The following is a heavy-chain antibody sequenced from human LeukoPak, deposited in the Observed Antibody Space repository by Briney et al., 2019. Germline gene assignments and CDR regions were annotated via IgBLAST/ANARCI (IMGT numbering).Heavy chain of an antibody. CDR3: ARDSTVTFAFDI. CDR1: GGSISNYY. J-gene: IGHJ3*02. Sequence: SETLSLTCTVSGGSISNYYWSWIRQSPGKGPEWIGYIYYSGSTNYNPSLKSRVTISVDTSKNQFSLRLSSVTAADTAVYYCARDSTVTFAFDIWGQGTMVTVSS. CDR2: IYYSGST. D-gene: IGHD4-17*01. V-gene: IGHV4-59*01.